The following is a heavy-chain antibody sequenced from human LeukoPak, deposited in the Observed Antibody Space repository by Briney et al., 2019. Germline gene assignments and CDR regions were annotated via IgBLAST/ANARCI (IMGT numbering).Heavy chain of an antibody. J-gene: IGHJ4*02. CDR3: ARADSSGYEHFDY. D-gene: IGHD3-22*01. Sequence: TSETLSLTCTVSGGSISTYYWSWIRQPPGKGLEWIGYIYYLGSTNYNPSLKSRATISVDTSKNQFSPRLNSVTAADTAVYYCARADSSGYEHFDYWGQGTLVTVSS. CDR1: GGSISTYY. CDR2: IYYLGST. V-gene: IGHV4-59*01.